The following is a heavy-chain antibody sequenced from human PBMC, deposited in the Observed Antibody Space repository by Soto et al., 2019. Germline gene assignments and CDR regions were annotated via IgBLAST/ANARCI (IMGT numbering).Heavy chain of an antibody. V-gene: IGHV3-30*04. D-gene: IGHD6-19*01. CDR1: GFTFSSYA. CDR3: ARGGRYSSGWYGVDY. CDR2: ISYGGSNK. Sequence: QVQLVESGGGVVQPGRSLRLSCAVSGFTFSSYAMHWVRQAPGKGLEWVAVISYGGSNKYYADSVKGRFTISRDNSKNTLYLQMTSLRAEDTAVYYCARGGRYSSGWYGVDYWGQGTLVTVSS. J-gene: IGHJ4*02.